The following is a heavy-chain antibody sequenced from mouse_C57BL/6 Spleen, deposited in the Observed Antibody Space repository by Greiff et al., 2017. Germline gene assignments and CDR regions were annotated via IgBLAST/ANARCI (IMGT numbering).Heavy chain of an antibody. V-gene: IGHV5-16*01. D-gene: IGHD4-1*01. CDR3: ARGDWDGAWFAY. CDR2: INYDGSST. J-gene: IGHJ3*01. CDR1: GFTFSDYY. Sequence: DVHLVESEGGLVQPGSSMKLSCTASGFTFSDYYMAWVRQVPEKGLEWVANINYDGSSTYYLDSLKSRFIISRDNAKNILYLQMSSLKSEDTATYYCARGDWDGAWFAYWGQGTLVTVSA.